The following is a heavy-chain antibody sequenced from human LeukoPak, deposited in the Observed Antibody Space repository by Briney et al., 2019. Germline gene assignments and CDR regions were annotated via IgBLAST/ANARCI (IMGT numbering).Heavy chain of an antibody. CDR3: VGYDYVWGSYRYTYFDY. CDR1: GFTFSSYS. CDR2: ISSSSSYI. Sequence: GGSLRLSCAASGFTFSSYSMNWVRQAPGKGLEWVSSISSSSSYIYYADSVKGRFTISRDNAKNSLYLQMNSLRAEDTAVYYCVGYDYVWGSYRYTYFDYWGQGTLVTVSS. V-gene: IGHV3-21*01. J-gene: IGHJ4*02. D-gene: IGHD3-16*02.